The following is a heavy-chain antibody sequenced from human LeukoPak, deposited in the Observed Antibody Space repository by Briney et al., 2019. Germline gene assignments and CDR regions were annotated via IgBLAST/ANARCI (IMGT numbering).Heavy chain of an antibody. CDR1: GGSIISYY. J-gene: IGHJ5*02. Sequence: SSATLSLTCTVSGGSIISYYWSWIRQPPGKGLEWIGYIHYSGSTNYNPSLKSRVTISVDTSKNQFSLKLTSVTAADTAVYYCARSSIASTKICFDPWGQGTLVTVSS. CDR2: IHYSGST. V-gene: IGHV4-59*01. CDR3: ARSSIASTKICFDP. D-gene: IGHD6-6*01.